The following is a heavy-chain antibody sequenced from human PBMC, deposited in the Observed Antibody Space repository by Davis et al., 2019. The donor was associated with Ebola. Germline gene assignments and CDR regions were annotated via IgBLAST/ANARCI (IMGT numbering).Heavy chain of an antibody. CDR3: ARLRGWRLVPGVNWFDP. CDR1: GGPISSSNW. D-gene: IGHD6-6*01. J-gene: IGHJ5*02. V-gene: IGHV4-4*02. CDR2: IYHSGST. Sequence: PSETLSLTCAVAGGPISSSNWWTWVRQPPGKGLEWIGEIYHSGSTNYNPSLKSRVTISIDNSKRFFSLKLTSVTAADTAMYYCARLRGWRLVPGVNWFDPWGQGTLVIVSS.